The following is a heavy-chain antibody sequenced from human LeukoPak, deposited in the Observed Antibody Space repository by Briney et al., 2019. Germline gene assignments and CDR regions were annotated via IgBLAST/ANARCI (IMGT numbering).Heavy chain of an antibody. CDR1: GFTFSSYG. CDR3: AKERGYSSPVHALDI. CDR2: IRYDENKE. J-gene: IGHJ3*02. Sequence: GGSLRLSCAASGFTFSSYGMHWVRQAPGKGLEWVAFIRYDENKEYYVDSVKGRFTISRDNSKNTLYLQMESLRAEDTAVNDGAKERGYSSPVHALDIWGQGTMVIVSS. V-gene: IGHV3-30*02. D-gene: IGHD2-21*01.